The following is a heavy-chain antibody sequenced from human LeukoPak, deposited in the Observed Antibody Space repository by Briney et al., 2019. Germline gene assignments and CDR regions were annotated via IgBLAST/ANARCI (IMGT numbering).Heavy chain of an antibody. CDR3: ARCPDSSGYDFYFDY. J-gene: IGHJ4*02. D-gene: IGHD3-22*01. CDR1: GRSISSSGYY. Sequence: SETLSLTCTVSGRSISSSGYYWGWIRQPPGKGLEWFGSIYDSGSTYYNPSLRSRVTISVYTSKNQFSLKLSSVTAADTAVYYCARCPDSSGYDFYFDYWGQGTLVTVSS. CDR2: IYDSGST. V-gene: IGHV4-39*01.